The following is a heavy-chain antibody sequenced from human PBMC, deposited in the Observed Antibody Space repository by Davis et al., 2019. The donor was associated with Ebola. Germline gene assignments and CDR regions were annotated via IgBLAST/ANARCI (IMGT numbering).Heavy chain of an antibody. D-gene: IGHD3-10*01. CDR3: ARDGRFRDRSWFDP. CDR2: IIPIFGTA. J-gene: IGHJ5*02. Sequence: AASVKVSCKASGGTFSSYAISWVRQAPGQGLEWMGGIIPIFGTANYAQKFQGRVTITADKSTSTAYMEPSSLRSEDTAVYYCARDGRFRDRSWFDPWGQGTLVTVSS. CDR1: GGTFSSYA. V-gene: IGHV1-69*06.